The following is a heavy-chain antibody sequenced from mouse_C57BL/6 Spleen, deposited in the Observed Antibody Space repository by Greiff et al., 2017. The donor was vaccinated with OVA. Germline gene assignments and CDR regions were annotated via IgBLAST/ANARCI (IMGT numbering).Heavy chain of an antibody. CDR3: ERDLLPVGWCAY. CDR2: ISYDGSN. J-gene: IGHJ3*01. D-gene: IGHD2-12*01. V-gene: IGHV3-6*01. Sequence: EVKLQESGPGLVKPSQSLSLTCSVTGYSITSGYYWNWIRQFPGNKLEWMGYISYDGSNNYNPSLKNRISITRDTSKNQFFLKLNSVTTEDTATYYCERDLLPVGWCAYWGKGTLVTVSA. CDR1: GYSITSGYY.